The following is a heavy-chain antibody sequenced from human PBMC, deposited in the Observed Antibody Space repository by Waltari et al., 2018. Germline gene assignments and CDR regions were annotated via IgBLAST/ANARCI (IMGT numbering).Heavy chain of an antibody. V-gene: IGHV4-39*01. CDR3: ARLTRVRGVVLPVFDY. CDR2: IYYSGCT. Sequence: QLQLQESGPGLVKPSETLSLTCTVSGGSISSSRYYWGWIRQPPGKGLAWIGSIYYSGCTYDDPSLKGRVTIAVDTPKNQFSLKLSSVTAADTAVYYCARLTRVRGVVLPVFDYWGQGTLVTVSS. CDR1: GGSISSSRYY. D-gene: IGHD3-10*01. J-gene: IGHJ4*02.